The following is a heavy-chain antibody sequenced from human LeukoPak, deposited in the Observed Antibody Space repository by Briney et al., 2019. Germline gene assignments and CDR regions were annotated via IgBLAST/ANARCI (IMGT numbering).Heavy chain of an antibody. J-gene: IGHJ6*02. D-gene: IGHD6-13*01. Sequence: ASVKVSCKASGYTFIGYYMHWVRQAPGQGLEWMGWINPNSGGAHYAQKFQGRVTMTRDTSISTAYMELTRLRSDDTAVYYCARARAAAGPAGAYYYYGMDVWGQGTTVTVSS. CDR3: ARARAAAGPAGAYYYYGMDV. CDR1: GYTFIGYY. CDR2: INPNSGGA. V-gene: IGHV1-2*02.